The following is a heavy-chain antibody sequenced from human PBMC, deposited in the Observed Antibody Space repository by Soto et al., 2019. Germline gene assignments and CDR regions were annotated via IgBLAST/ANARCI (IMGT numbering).Heavy chain of an antibody. CDR3: AYLPCSGGSCYWFSYSGMDV. Sequence: QITLKESGPTLVKPTQTLTLTCTFSGFSLSASGVGVAWVRQPPGKALEWLALIYWDDDKRYRPSLETRLTVTEDTSKNQVALPMTNMDSVDTATYYCAYLPCSGGSCYWFSYSGMDVWGQGTTVTVSS. V-gene: IGHV2-5*02. CDR2: IYWDDDK. D-gene: IGHD2-15*01. CDR1: GFSLSASGVG. J-gene: IGHJ6*02.